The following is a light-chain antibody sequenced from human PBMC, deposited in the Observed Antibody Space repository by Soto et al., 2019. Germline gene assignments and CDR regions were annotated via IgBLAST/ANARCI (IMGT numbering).Light chain of an antibody. CDR2: EVS. CDR1: SSDVGGYNY. J-gene: IGLJ3*02. CDR3: SSYTRSSTWV. V-gene: IGLV2-14*01. Sequence: QSALTQPASVSGSPGQSITISCTGTSSDVGGYNYVSWYQRHPGKAPKLMIYEVSDRPSGVSNRFSGSKSGNTASLTISGIQAEDESDYYCSSYTRSSTWVFGGGTKLTVL.